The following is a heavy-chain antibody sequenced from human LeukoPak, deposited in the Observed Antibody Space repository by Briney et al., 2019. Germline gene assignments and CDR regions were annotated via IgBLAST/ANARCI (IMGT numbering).Heavy chain of an antibody. D-gene: IGHD5-18*01. Sequence: SETLSLTCTVSGGSISSSSYYWGWIRQPPGTGLEWIGSIYYSGSTYYNPSLKSRVTISVDTSKNQFSLKLSSVTAADTAVYYCARRVQLWLQHYYYMDVWGKGTTVTISS. CDR2: IYYSGST. CDR1: GGSISSSSYY. J-gene: IGHJ6*03. V-gene: IGHV4-39*01. CDR3: ARRVQLWLQHYYYMDV.